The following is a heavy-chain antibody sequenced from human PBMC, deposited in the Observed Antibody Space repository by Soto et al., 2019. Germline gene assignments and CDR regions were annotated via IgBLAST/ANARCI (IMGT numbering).Heavy chain of an antibody. CDR1: GGSISSGGYY. CDR3: ARDWRGPDDYGDPVQPYYYYYMDV. Sequence: SETLSLTCTVSGGSISSGGYYWSWIRQHPGKGLEWIGYIYYSGSTYYNPSLKSRVTISVDTSKNQFSLKLSSVTAADTAVYYCARDWRGPDDYGDPVQPYYYYYMDVWGKGTTVTVSS. CDR2: IYYSGST. D-gene: IGHD4-17*01. J-gene: IGHJ6*03. V-gene: IGHV4-31*03.